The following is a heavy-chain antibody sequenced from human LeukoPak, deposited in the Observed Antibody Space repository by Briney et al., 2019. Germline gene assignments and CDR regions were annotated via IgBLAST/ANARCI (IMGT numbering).Heavy chain of an antibody. V-gene: IGHV3-23*01. J-gene: IGHJ3*02. CDR3: AKETTYYGSGGGAFDI. D-gene: IGHD3-10*01. CDR2: ISGSGGST. CDR1: GFTFSSYA. Sequence: PGGSLRLSCAASGFTFSSYAMSWVRQAPGKGLEWVSAISGSGGSTYYADSVKGRFTISRDNSKNTLYLQMNSLRAEDTAVYYCAKETTYYGSGGGAFDIWGQGTMVTVSS.